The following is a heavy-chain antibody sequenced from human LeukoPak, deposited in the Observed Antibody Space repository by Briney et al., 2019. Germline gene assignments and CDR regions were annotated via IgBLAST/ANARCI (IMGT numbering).Heavy chain of an antibody. CDR1: GFTSSSYW. D-gene: IGHD3-10*01. CDR2: INHSGST. Sequence: GSLRLSCAVSGFTSSSYWMSWVRQPPGKGLEWIGEINHSGSTNYNTSLKSRVTISVDTSKDQFSLKLSSVTAADTAVYYCARVEYYYGSGIANYYGMDVWGKGTTVTVSS. J-gene: IGHJ6*04. CDR3: ARVEYYYGSGIANYYGMDV. V-gene: IGHV4-34*01.